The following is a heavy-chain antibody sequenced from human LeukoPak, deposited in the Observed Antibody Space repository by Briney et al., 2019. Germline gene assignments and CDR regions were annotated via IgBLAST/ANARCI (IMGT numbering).Heavy chain of an antibody. V-gene: IGHV3-30*18. D-gene: IGHD1-14*01. CDR3: AKDQGPPDFPDY. J-gene: IGHJ4*02. CDR2: ISYDGSNK. Sequence: GRSLRLSCAAPGFTFSSYGMHWVRQAPGKGLEWVAVISYDGSNKYYADSVKGRFTISRDNSKNTLYLQMNSLRAEDTAVYYCAKDQGPPDFPDYWGQGTLVTVSS. CDR1: GFTFSSYG.